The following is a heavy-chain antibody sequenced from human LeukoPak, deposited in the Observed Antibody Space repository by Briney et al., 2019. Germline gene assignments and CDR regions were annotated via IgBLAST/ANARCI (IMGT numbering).Heavy chain of an antibody. Sequence: KPSETLSLTCTVSGGSISSYYWSWIRQPPGKGLEWIGYIYYSGSTNYNPSLKSRVTISVDTSKNQFSLKLSSVTAADTAVYYCARGAYSSSWYYYYYYMDVWGKGTTVTISS. D-gene: IGHD6-13*01. CDR2: IYYSGST. J-gene: IGHJ6*03. V-gene: IGHV4-59*01. CDR3: ARGAYSSSWYYYYYYMDV. CDR1: GGSISSYY.